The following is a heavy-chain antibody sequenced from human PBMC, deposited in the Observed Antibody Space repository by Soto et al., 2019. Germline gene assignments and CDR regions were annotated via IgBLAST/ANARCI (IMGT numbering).Heavy chain of an antibody. V-gene: IGHV4-59*01. CDR3: ARENYYALDY. J-gene: IGHJ4*02. CDR2: INYSGST. Sequence: SETLSLTCTVSSGSISSYNWNWVPQPPGKGLEWIGFINYSGSTHYNPSLKSRVTISLDTSKNQFSLKLNSVTAADTAVYYCARENYYALDYWGPGTLVTVSS. D-gene: IGHD3-10*01. CDR1: SGSISSYN.